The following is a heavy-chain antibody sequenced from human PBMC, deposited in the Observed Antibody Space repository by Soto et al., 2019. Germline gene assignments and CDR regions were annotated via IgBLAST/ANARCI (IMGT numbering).Heavy chain of an antibody. J-gene: IGHJ6*02. CDR1: GYNFTPYL. CDR2: ISDSDT. Sequence: GESLKISCKASGYNFTPYLINWVRQMPGKGLEWMGKISDSDTTYSPSFEGQVTISADRSINTAYLQWSSLKASDTAVYYCARLGHDYSNSGMDVWGQRNTVPVSS. D-gene: IGHD4-4*01. V-gene: IGHV5-10-1*04. CDR3: ARLGHDYSNSGMDV.